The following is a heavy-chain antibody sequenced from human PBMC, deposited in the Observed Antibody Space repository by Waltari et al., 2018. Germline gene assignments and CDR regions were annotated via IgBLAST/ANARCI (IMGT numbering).Heavy chain of an antibody. J-gene: IGHJ4*02. V-gene: IGHV1-2*02. Sequence: QVQLVQSGAEVKKPGASVKVSCKASGYTFTGYYMHWVRQAPGQGLEWMGWSNPNSGGTNYAQKFQGRVTMTRDTSISTAYMELSRLRSDDTAVYYCARVYYYDSSGYYYDFDYWGQGTLVTVSS. CDR3: ARVYYYDSSGYYYDFDY. CDR1: GYTFTGYY. D-gene: IGHD3-22*01. CDR2: SNPNSGGT.